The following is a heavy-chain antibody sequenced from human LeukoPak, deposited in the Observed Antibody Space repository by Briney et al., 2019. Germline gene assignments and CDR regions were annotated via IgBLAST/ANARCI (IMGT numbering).Heavy chain of an antibody. CDR1: GGTFSSYA. V-gene: IGHV1-69*13. Sequence: ASVKVSCKASGGTFSSYAISWVRQAPGQGLEWMGGIIPIFGTANYAQKFQGRVTITADESTSTAYMELSSLRSEDTAVYYCARGGYSGYDNYFDYWGQGTLVTVSS. CDR3: ARGGYSGYDNYFDY. D-gene: IGHD5-12*01. J-gene: IGHJ4*02. CDR2: IIPIFGTA.